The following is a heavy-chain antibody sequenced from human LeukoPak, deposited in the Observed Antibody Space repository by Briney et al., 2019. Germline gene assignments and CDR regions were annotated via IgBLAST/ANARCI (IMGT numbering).Heavy chain of an antibody. CDR3: ERLPPYSSSWYFDY. Sequence: SETLSLTCTVSGGSISSYYWSWIRQPPGKGLEWIGYIYYSGSTNYNPSLKSRVTISVDTSKNQFSLKLSSVTAADTAVYYCERLPPYSSSWYFDYWGQGTLVTVSS. D-gene: IGHD6-13*01. J-gene: IGHJ4*02. CDR2: IYYSGST. V-gene: IGHV4-59*01. CDR1: GGSISSYY.